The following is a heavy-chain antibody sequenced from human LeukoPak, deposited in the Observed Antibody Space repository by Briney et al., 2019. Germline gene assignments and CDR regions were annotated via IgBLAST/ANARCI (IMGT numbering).Heavy chain of an antibody. CDR3: ARTRKVGGPLDY. CDR1: GYTFTGYY. Sequence: VASVKVSCKASGYTFTGYYMHWVRQAPGQGLEWMGGIIPIFGTANYAQKFQGRVTITTDESTSTAYMELSSLRSEDTAVYYCARTRKVGGPLDYWGQGTLVTVSS. J-gene: IGHJ4*02. V-gene: IGHV1-69*05. CDR2: IIPIFGTA. D-gene: IGHD1-26*01.